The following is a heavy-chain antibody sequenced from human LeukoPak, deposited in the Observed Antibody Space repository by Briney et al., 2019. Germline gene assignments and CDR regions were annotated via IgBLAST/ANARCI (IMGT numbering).Heavy chain of an antibody. J-gene: IGHJ4*02. V-gene: IGHV4-4*07. CDR2: IYTSGST. D-gene: IGHD6-13*01. Sequence: SETLSLTCTVSGGSISSYYWSWIRQPAGKGLEWIGRIYTSGSTNYNPSLKSRVTMSVDTSKNQFSLKLSSVTAADTAVYYCARENPGYSSSWYGYYFDYWGQGTLVTVSS. CDR1: GGSISSYY. CDR3: ARENPGYSSSWYGYYFDY.